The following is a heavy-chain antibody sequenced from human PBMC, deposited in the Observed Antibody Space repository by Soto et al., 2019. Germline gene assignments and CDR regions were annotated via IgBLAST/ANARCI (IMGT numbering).Heavy chain of an antibody. D-gene: IGHD4-17*01. Sequence: PSETLSLTCAASGYTISSGYYCGWIRPPPGKGLEWIGSIYHSGSTYYNPSLKSRVTISVDTSKNQFSLKLSSVTAADTAVYYCAGTVDNWFDPWGQGTLVTVSS. CDR1: GYTISSGYY. CDR3: AGTVDNWFDP. J-gene: IGHJ5*02. V-gene: IGHV4-38-2*01. CDR2: IYHSGST.